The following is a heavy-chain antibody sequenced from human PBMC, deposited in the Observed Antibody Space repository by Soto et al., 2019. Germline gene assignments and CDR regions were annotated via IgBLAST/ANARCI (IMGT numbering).Heavy chain of an antibody. CDR1: GYSFTSYW. V-gene: IGHV5-10-1*01. J-gene: IGHJ5*02. CDR2: IDPSDSYT. CDR3: ARQACSSTSCYRTGWFDP. Sequence: PGESLKISCKGSGYSFTSYWISWVRQMPGKGLEWMGRIDPSDSYTNYSPSFQGHVTISADKSISTAYLQWSSLKASDTAMYYCARQACSSTSCYRTGWFDPWGQGTPVTVSS. D-gene: IGHD2-2*02.